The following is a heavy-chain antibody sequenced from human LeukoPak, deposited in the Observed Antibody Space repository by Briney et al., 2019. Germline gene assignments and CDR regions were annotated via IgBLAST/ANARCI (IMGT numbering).Heavy chain of an antibody. CDR3: ARDTLGEGEDANYAVYYFDY. J-gene: IGHJ4*02. D-gene: IGHD4/OR15-4a*01. Sequence: PGGSLRLSCAASGFTFSSYWMHWVRQAPGKGLVWVSRINSDGSSTSYADSVKGRFTISRDNAKNTLYLQMNSLRAEDTAVYYCARDTLGEGEDANYAVYYFDYWGQGTVVTVSS. CDR1: GFTFSSYW. CDR2: INSDGSST. V-gene: IGHV3-74*01.